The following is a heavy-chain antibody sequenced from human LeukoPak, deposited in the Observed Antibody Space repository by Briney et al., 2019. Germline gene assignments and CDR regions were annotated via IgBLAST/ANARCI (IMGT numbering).Heavy chain of an antibody. CDR1: GYTFTGYY. CDR2: INPNSGGT. D-gene: IGHD3-10*01. V-gene: IGHV1-2*02. CDR3: ARDGYYYGSGGYRLDY. J-gene: IGHJ4*02. Sequence: GASVMVSSKASGYTFTGYYMHWVRQAPGQGLEWMGWINPNSGGTNYAQKFQGRVTMTRDTSISTAYMELSRLRSDDTAVYYCARDGYYYGSGGYRLDYWGQGTLVTVSS.